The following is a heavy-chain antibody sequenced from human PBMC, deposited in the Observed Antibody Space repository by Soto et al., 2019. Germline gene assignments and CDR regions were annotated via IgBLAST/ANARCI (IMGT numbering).Heavy chain of an antibody. CDR2: ISYDGSNK. J-gene: IGHJ4*02. CDR3: AKGGSRNYFDY. Sequence: QVQLVESGGGVVQPGRSLRLSCAASGFTFSSYGMHWVRQAPGKGLEWVAVISYDGSNKYDADSVKGRFTISRDNSKNTLYLQMNSLRAEDTAVYYCAKGGSRNYFDYWGQGTLVTVSS. V-gene: IGHV3-30*18. D-gene: IGHD3-10*01. CDR1: GFTFSSYG.